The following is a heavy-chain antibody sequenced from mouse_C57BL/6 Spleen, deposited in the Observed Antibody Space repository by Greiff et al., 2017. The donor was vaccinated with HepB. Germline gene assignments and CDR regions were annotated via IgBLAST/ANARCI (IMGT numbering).Heavy chain of an antibody. CDR2: FYPGSGSI. V-gene: IGHV1-62-2*01. Sequence: QVQLQQSGAELVKPGASVKLSCKASGYTFTEYTIHWVKQRSGQGLEWIGWFYPGSGSIKYNEKFKDKATLTADKSSSTVYMELSRLTSEDSAVYFCERHEVYYSNLYYYAMDYWGQGTSVTVSS. D-gene: IGHD2-5*01. CDR3: ERHEVYYSNLYYYAMDY. J-gene: IGHJ4*01. CDR1: GYTFTEYT.